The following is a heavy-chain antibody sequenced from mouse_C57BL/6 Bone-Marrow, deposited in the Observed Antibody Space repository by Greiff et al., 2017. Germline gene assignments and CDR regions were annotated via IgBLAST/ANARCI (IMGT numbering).Heavy chain of an antibody. D-gene: IGHD1-1*01. CDR2: IDPENGDT. CDR3: GYGNAMYY. J-gene: IGHJ4*01. Sequence: EVKLMESGAELVRPGASVKLSCTASGFNIKDDYMHWVKQRPEQGLEWIGWIDPENGDTEYASKFQGKATITADTSSNTAYLQLSSLTSEDSAVYYCGYGNAMYYWGQGTSVTVSS. V-gene: IGHV14-4*01. CDR1: GFNIKDDY.